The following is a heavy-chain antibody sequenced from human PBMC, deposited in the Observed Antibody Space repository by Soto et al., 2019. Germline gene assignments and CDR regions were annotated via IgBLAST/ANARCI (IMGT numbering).Heavy chain of an antibody. CDR3: ARGGLAAGTTNYFDY. Sequence: ASVKVSCKASGYTFTSYGISWVRQAPGQGLEWMGWISAYNGNTNYAQKLQGRVTMTTDTSTSTAYMELRSLRSDDTAVYYCARGGLAAGTTNYFDYWGQGTLVTVSS. CDR2: ISAYNGNT. V-gene: IGHV1-18*01. J-gene: IGHJ4*02. D-gene: IGHD6-13*01. CDR1: GYTFTSYG.